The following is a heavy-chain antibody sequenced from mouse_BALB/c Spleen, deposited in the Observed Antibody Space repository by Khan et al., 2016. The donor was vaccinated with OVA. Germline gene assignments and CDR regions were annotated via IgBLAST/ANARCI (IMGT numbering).Heavy chain of an antibody. D-gene: IGHD1-1*01. CDR2: IDPANGNT. CDR3: AREGDYYGSPFAY. J-gene: IGHJ3*01. Sequence: EVQLQESGAELVKPGASVKLSCTASGFNIKDTYMHWVKQRPEQGLEWIGRIDPANGNTKYDPKFQGKATITADTSSNTAYLQLSSLTSEDTAVYYCAREGDYYGSPFAYWGHGTLVTVSA. CDR1: GFNIKDTY. V-gene: IGHV14-3*02.